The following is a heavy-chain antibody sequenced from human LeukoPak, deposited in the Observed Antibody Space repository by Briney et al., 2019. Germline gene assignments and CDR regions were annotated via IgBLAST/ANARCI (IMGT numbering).Heavy chain of an antibody. CDR1: GGSISSSSYY. V-gene: IGHV4-39*01. J-gene: IGHJ6*03. Sequence: SETLSLTCSVSGGSISSSSYYWGWIRQPPGKGLEWIGSIYYSGSTYYNPSLKSRVTISVDTSKNQFSLKLSSVTAADTAVYYCARLRYYYYMDVWGKGTTVTISS. CDR3: ARLRYYYYMDV. CDR2: IYYSGST.